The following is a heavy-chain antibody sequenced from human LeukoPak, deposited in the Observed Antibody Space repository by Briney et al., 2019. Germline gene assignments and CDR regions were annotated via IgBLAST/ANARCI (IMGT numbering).Heavy chain of an antibody. CDR2: IKQDGSEK. CDR3: VRDLAGPPQEAFDI. Sequence: PGGSLRLSCAASGFSFSSYWMSWDRQAPGRGLEWVANIKQDGSEKYYVDSVKGRFTISRDNAQNSLYLQMNSLRAEDTAVYYCVRDLAGPPQEAFDIWGQGTVVTVSS. V-gene: IGHV3-7*01. CDR1: GFSFSSYW. J-gene: IGHJ3*02.